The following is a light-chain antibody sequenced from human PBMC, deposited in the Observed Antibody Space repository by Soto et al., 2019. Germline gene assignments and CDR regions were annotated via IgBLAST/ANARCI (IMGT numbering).Light chain of an antibody. V-gene: IGKV4-1*01. CDR3: QHYFTPPLT. J-gene: IGKJ4*01. Sequence: DIVMTQSPDSLAVSLGERATINCKSSQNILYSSDNKNYLAWYQQKPGQPPKLLFYWASTRESGVPDRFSGSGSGTDFTLTISSLQAEDVAVYYCQHYFTPPLTFGGGTRVEI. CDR2: WAS. CDR1: QNILYSSDNKNY.